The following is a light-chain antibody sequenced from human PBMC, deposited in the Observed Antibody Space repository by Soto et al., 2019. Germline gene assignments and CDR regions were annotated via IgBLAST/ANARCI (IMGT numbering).Light chain of an antibody. Sequence: QSALTQPASVSGSPGQSITISCTGTSSDVGGYNYVSWYQQHPGKAPKLMIYDVSNRPSGVSNRFSGSKSGNTASLTISGLQAEDEADYYCSSYTGSSILDVFGTGTKLTVL. J-gene: IGLJ1*01. CDR3: SSYTGSSILDV. V-gene: IGLV2-14*01. CDR2: DVS. CDR1: SSDVGGYNY.